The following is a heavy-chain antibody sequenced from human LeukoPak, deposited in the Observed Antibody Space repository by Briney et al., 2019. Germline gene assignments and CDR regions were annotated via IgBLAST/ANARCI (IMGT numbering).Heavy chain of an antibody. Sequence: GGSLRLSCAASGFTFSTYGMQWVRQAPGKGLEWVTFIRHDGSNKYYAQSVKGRFTISRDNSKNTLYLQMSSLRAEDTAVYYCAKDVGNDLTGYYNWFDPWGQGTLVTVSS. J-gene: IGHJ5*02. D-gene: IGHD3-9*01. V-gene: IGHV3-30*02. CDR1: GFTFSTYG. CDR2: IRHDGSNK. CDR3: AKDVGNDLTGYYNWFDP.